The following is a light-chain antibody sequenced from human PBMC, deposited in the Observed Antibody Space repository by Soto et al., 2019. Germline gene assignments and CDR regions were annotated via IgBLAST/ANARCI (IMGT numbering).Light chain of an antibody. CDR3: SSYAGSNNYV. V-gene: IGLV2-8*01. CDR2: AVN. J-gene: IGLJ1*01. CDR1: SSDVGGYQY. Sequence: QSALTQPPSASGSPGQSVTISCTGTSSDVGGYQYVSRYQQYPGKAPKLMIYAVNKRPSGVPDRFSGSRSGNTASLTVSGLQAEDEADYYCSSYAGSNNYVFGTGTKVTVL.